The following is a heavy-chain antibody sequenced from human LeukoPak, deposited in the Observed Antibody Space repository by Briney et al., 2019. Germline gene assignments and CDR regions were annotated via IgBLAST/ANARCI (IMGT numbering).Heavy chain of an antibody. CDR1: GYTFTSYD. J-gene: IGHJ4*02. D-gene: IGHD2-8*01. V-gene: IGHV1-8*03. Sequence: ASVKVSCKASGYTFTSYDINWVRQATGQGLEWMGWMNPNSGNTGYAQKFQGRVTITRNTSISTAYMELSSLRSEDTAVYYCARGYCTNGVCYTGGFDYWGQGTLVTVSS. CDR3: ARGYCTNGVCYTGGFDY. CDR2: MNPNSGNT.